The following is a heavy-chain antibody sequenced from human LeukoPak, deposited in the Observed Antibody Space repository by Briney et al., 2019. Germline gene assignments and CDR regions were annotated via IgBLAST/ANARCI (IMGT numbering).Heavy chain of an antibody. CDR1: GASISSSGYY. V-gene: IGHV4-39*01. Sequence: SETLPPTCIFAGASISSSGYYWGWTRQPPGKGLEWIGSMDSNANTHSNPSFESRFTISGDTSKNQVSLRLSSPTAEHTAVYYCARQGLGTYYYGSGGSHVAFDIWGQGTMVTVSS. D-gene: IGHD3-10*01. CDR2: MDSNANT. CDR3: ARQGLGTYYYGSGGSHVAFDI. J-gene: IGHJ3*02.